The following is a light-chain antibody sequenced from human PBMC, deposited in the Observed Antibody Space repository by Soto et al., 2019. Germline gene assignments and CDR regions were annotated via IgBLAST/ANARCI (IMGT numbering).Light chain of an antibody. CDR1: QSITTW. V-gene: IGKV1-5*01. CDR2: DVS. CDR3: QQYGSSGT. J-gene: IGKJ1*01. Sequence: DIQMTQSRSTVSASVGDSVTITFRASQSITTWLAWYQQRPGKAPKLLIYDVSSLQSGVPSRFSGSGSGTDFTLTISSLQPEDFAVYYCQQYGSSGTFGQGTKVDIK.